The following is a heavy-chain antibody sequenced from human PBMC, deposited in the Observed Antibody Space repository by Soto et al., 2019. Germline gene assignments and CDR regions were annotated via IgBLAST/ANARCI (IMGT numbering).Heavy chain of an antibody. Sequence: GGSLRLSCAASGFTFSSYGMHWVRQAPGKGLEWVAVISYDGSNKYYADSVKGRFTISRDNSKNTLYLQMNSLRAEDTAVCYCAKGVPLDYWGQGTLVTVSS. CDR2: ISYDGSNK. CDR1: GFTFSSYG. J-gene: IGHJ4*02. CDR3: AKGVPLDY. V-gene: IGHV3-30*18.